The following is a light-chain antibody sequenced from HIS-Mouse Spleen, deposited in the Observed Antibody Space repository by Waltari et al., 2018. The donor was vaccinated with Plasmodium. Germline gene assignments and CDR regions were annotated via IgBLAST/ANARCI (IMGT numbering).Light chain of an antibody. CDR3: QVWDSSSDHVV. Sequence: SYVLTQPPSVSVAPGQTARITWGGANIGRQSGQWYQQKPGQAPVLVVYDDSDRPSGIPERFSGSNSGNTATLTISRVEAGDEADYYCQVWDSSSDHVVFGGGTKLTVL. J-gene: IGLJ2*01. CDR1: NIGRQS. CDR2: DDS. V-gene: IGLV3-21*02.